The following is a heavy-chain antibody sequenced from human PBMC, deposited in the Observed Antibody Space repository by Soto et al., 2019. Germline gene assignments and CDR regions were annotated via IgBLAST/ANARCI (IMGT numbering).Heavy chain of an antibody. CDR1: GGSISSGGYY. Sequence: SETLSLTCTVSGGSISSGGYYWSWIRQHPGKGLEWIGYIYYSGSTYYNPSLKSRVTVSVDTSKNQFSLKLSSVTAADTAVYYCARAPPGGYSGYDSGYYFDYWGQGTLVTVSS. J-gene: IGHJ4*02. CDR2: IYYSGST. D-gene: IGHD5-12*01. CDR3: ARAPPGGYSGYDSGYYFDY. V-gene: IGHV4-31*03.